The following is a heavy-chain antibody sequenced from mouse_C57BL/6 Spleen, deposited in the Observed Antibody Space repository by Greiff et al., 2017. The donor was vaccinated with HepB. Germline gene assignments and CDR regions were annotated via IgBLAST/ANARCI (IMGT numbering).Heavy chain of an antibody. J-gene: IGHJ3*01. CDR1: GYTFTDYY. Sequence: EVQLQQSGPELVKPGASVKISCKASGYTFTDYYMNWVKQSHGKSLEWIGDINPNNGGTSYNQKFKGKATLTVDKSSSTAYMELRSLTSEDSAVYYCARWGGTGDLAYWGQGTLVTVSA. CDR2: INPNNGGT. V-gene: IGHV1-26*01. CDR3: ARWGGTGDLAY. D-gene: IGHD4-1*01.